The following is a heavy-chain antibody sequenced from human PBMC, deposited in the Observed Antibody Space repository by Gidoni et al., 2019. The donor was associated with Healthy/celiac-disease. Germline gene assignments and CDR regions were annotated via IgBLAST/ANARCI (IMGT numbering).Heavy chain of an antibody. D-gene: IGHD6-19*01. CDR2: INAGNGNT. CDR3: ARGKVSSGWYEAMVYYYYYMDV. V-gene: IGHV1-3*01. CDR1: GYTFTSYA. J-gene: IGHJ6*03. Sequence: QVQLVQSGAEVKKPGASVKVSCKASGYTFTSYAMHWVRQAPGQRLEWMGWINAGNGNTKDSQKFQGRVTITRDTSASTAYMELSSLRSEDTAVYYCARGKVSSGWYEAMVYYYYYMDVWGKGTTVTVSS.